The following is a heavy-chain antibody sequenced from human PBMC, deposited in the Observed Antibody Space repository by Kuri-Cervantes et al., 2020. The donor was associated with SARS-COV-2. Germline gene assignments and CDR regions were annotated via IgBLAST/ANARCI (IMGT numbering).Heavy chain of an antibody. CDR2: INPKSGGT. J-gene: IGHJ4*02. V-gene: IGHV1-2*04. D-gene: IGHD3-3*01. CDR1: ADTFNDYY. CDR3: ARGGKHHHILRGLESVHFDT. Sequence: ASVKVFCKASADTFNDYYIHWVRQAPGQGLEWMGWINPKSGGTDSAQKFQGWVTMTRDTSTRTAYMELSRLTSDDTAVYFCARGGKHHHILRGLESVHFDTWGQGTLVTVSS.